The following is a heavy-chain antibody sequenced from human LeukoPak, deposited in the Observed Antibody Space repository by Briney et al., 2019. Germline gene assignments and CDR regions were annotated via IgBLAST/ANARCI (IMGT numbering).Heavy chain of an antibody. V-gene: IGHV3-23*01. CDR2: ISGSGGST. J-gene: IGHJ4*02. CDR1: GFTFSNYA. Sequence: PGGSLRLSCAASGFTFSNYAMSWVRQAPGKGLEWVSTISGSGGSTYYADSVKGRFTFSRDNSKNTLYLQMSSLRAEDTAVYYCAKHDGEYYFDKFHFDYWGQGTLVTVSS. D-gene: IGHD3-22*01. CDR3: AKHDGEYYFDKFHFDY.